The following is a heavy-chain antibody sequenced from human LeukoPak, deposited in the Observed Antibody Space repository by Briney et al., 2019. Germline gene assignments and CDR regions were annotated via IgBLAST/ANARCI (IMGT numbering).Heavy chain of an antibody. CDR2: IYYSGTT. CDR1: GGSISTYY. J-gene: IGHJ4*02. V-gene: IGHV4-59*01. D-gene: IGHD3-22*01. CDR3: ARGGSSGYWGR. Sequence: SETLSLTCTVSGGSISTYYWSWIRQPPGKGLEWIGYIYYSGTTNYNPSLKSRVTISVDMSKNQFSLKLSSVTAADTAVYYCARGGSSGYWGRWGQGTLVTVSS.